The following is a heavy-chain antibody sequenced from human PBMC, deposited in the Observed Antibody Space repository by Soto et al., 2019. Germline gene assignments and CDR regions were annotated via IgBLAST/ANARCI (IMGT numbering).Heavy chain of an antibody. Sequence: QVQLVQSGAGLKRPGASVRLSCKASGYRFTSDAIVWVRQAPGQGLEWMGWVSPHNDNRNYAQKFPDRTTMTTDTSTITAHMTLRILTSDDTAIYYCAREKDLDTRTAFAGWGQGTMVTVS. CDR3: AREKDLDTRTAFAG. D-gene: IGHD5-18*01. J-gene: IGHJ3*01. V-gene: IGHV1-18*04. CDR1: GYRFTSDA. CDR2: VSPHNDNR.